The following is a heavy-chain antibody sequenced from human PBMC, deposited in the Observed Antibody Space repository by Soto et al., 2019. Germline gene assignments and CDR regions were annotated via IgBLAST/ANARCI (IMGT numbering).Heavy chain of an antibody. V-gene: IGHV3-30-3*01. Sequence: PGGSLRLSCAASGFTFSSSAMHWVRQAPGKGLEWVAVISYDGSNKYYADSVKGRFTISRDNSKNTLYLQMNSLRAEDTAVYYCARDQQYYDILTGYYYYYYGMDVWGQGTTVTVSS. CDR2: ISYDGSNK. D-gene: IGHD3-9*01. J-gene: IGHJ6*02. CDR1: GFTFSSSA. CDR3: ARDQQYYDILTGYYYYYYGMDV.